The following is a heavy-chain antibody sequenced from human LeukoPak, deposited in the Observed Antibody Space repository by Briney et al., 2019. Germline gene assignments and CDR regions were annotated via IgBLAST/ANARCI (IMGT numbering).Heavy chain of an antibody. CDR2: VHHSGAT. J-gene: IGHJ4*02. Sequence: SETLSLTCSVSGYSISRGYHWAWVRQPPGKGLKWIGSVHHSGATYYNPSLNSRLTISADTSKNQFSLKMDSVTAADTAVYYCARINFNPDYWGQGTLVSVSS. CDR3: ARINFNPDY. V-gene: IGHV4-38-2*02. CDR1: GYSISRGYH. D-gene: IGHD1-14*01.